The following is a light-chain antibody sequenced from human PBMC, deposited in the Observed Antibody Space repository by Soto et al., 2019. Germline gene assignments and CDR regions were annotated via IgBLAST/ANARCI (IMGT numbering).Light chain of an antibody. CDR1: SSNIGAGYD. CDR2: GNS. V-gene: IGLV1-40*01. CDR3: QSYDSSLSGYVV. J-gene: IGLJ2*01. Sequence: QFVLTQPPSASGAPGQRVTISCTGSSSNIGAGYDVHWYQQLPGTAPKLLIYGNSNRPSGVPDRFSGSKSGTSASLAITGLQAEDEADYYCQSYDSSLSGYVVFGGGTKLTVL.